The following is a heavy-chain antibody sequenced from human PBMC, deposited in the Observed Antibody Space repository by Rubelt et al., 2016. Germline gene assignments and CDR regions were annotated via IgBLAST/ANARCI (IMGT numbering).Heavy chain of an antibody. CDR3: ARRFEYSSSWYGDYYFDS. CDR1: GGSFSGYY. V-gene: IGHV4-34*01. CDR2: INHSGST. Sequence: QVQLQQWGAGLLKPSETLSLTCAVYGGSFSGYYWSWIRQPPGKGLEWIGEINHSGSTDYNPSLQSRVTMSVDTSKNQFSLKLSSVTAADTAVYYCARRFEYSSSWYGDYYFDSWGQGTLVTVSS. D-gene: IGHD6-13*01. J-gene: IGHJ4*02.